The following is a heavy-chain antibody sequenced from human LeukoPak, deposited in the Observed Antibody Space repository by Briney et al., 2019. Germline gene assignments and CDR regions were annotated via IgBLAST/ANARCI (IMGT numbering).Heavy chain of an antibody. D-gene: IGHD6-19*01. CDR3: ARLIAVAASFDY. V-gene: IGHV4-59*08. CDR2: IYYSGST. J-gene: IGHJ4*02. CDR1: GGSISSYY. Sequence: SETLSLTCTVSGGSISSYYWSWIRPPPGKGLEWIGYIYYSGSTNYNPSLKSRVTISVDTSKNQFSLKLSSVTAADTAVYYCARLIAVAASFDYWGQGTLVTVSS.